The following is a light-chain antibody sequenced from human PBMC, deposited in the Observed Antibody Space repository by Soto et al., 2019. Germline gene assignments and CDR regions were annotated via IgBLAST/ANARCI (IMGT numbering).Light chain of an antibody. CDR3: QQYYSYPLT. V-gene: IGKV1-39*01. J-gene: IGKJ5*01. CDR2: AAS. CDR1: QSISSY. Sequence: DIQMTQPPSSLSASVGDRVTITRRASQSISSYLNWYQQKPGKAPKLLIYAASTLQSGVPSRFSGSGSGTDFTLTISCLQSEDFATYYCQQYYSYPLTFGQGTRLEI.